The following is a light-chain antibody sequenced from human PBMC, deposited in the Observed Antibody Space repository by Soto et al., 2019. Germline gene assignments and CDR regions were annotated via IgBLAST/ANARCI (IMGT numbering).Light chain of an antibody. V-gene: IGLV2-14*01. Sequence: VLTQPASVSGSPGQSITISCTGTSSDVGGYNYVSWYQQHPGKAPKLMIYEVSNRPSGVSNRFSGSKSGNTASLTISGLQAEDEADYYCSSYTSSSTLVIFGTGTKVTVL. CDR3: SSYTSSSTLVI. CDR2: EVS. CDR1: SSDVGGYNY. J-gene: IGLJ1*01.